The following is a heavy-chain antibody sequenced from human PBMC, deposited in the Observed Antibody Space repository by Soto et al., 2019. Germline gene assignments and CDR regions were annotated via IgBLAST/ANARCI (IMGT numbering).Heavy chain of an antibody. D-gene: IGHD3-3*01. CDR1: GGSISNYF. V-gene: IGHV4-4*07. CDR3: ARGGQDFWSGPFDY. CDR2: VDNSGST. Sequence: SETLSLTCTVSGGSISNYFCNWIRQPAGKGLEWIGRVDNSGSTNYNPSLKSRITMSADTSRNQFSLKLNSVTAADTAVYYCARGGQDFWSGPFDYWGQGALVTVSS. J-gene: IGHJ4*02.